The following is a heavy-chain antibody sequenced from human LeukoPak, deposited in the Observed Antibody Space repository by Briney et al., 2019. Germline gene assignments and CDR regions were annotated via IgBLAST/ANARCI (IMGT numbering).Heavy chain of an antibody. J-gene: IGHJ4*02. CDR1: GFTFSNAW. V-gene: IGHV3-15*01. CDR2: IKSKSDGGAT. D-gene: IGHD3-3*01. CDR3: TTGPARITIFGVVIDY. Sequence: GGSLRLSCAASGFTFSNAWMSWVRQAPGKGLEWVRHIKSKSDGGATDYTAPVKGRFTISRDDSKDTLYLQMDSLKTEDTAIYYCTTGPARITIFGVVIDYWGQGTLVTVSS.